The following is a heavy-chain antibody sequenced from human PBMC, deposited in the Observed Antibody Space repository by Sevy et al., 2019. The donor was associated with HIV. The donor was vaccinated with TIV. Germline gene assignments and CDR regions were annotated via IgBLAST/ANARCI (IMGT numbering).Heavy chain of an antibody. V-gene: IGHV3-30*18. D-gene: IGHD1-1*01. Sequence: GGSLRLACAASGFTFSGYGMHWVRRAPGKGLDWVAVLSYDGNNQDYADSVKGWFTISRDNSKNTLYLQMNSLRAEDTAVYYCAKGQAGTGGGIYYYGMDVWGQGTTVTVSS. J-gene: IGHJ6*02. CDR3: AKGQAGTGGGIYYYGMDV. CDR2: LSYDGNNQ. CDR1: GFTFSGYG.